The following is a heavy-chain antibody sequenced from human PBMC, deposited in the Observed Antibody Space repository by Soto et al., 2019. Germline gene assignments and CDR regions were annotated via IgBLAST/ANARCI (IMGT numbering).Heavy chain of an antibody. CDR2: ISPGSRYP. V-gene: IGHV3-11*06. D-gene: IGHD2-15*01. CDR1: GFTFGDSY. CDR3: VRGGGGGLFDP. Sequence: GGSLRHYCACSGFTFGDSYLSCIRQAPGKGLEWLSYISPGSRYPAYADSVKGRFTISRDNAKRSLYLQMMSLTAEDTAIYYCVRGGGGGLFDPWGQGTMVTVSS. J-gene: IGHJ5*02.